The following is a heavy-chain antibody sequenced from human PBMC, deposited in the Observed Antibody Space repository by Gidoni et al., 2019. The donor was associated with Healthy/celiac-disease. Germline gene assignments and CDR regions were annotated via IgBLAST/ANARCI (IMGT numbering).Heavy chain of an antibody. J-gene: IGHJ4*02. D-gene: IGHD1-26*01. Sequence: QVQPQESGAGLVKPSQTLSLTCTVSGGSIRSGGYYWSWIRQHPGKGLEWIGYIYYSGSTYYNPSLKSRVTISVDTSKNQFSLKLSSVTAADTAVYYCARASSGSYTPFDYWGQGTLVTVSS. CDR2: IYYSGST. V-gene: IGHV4-31*03. CDR3: ARASSGSYTPFDY. CDR1: GGSIRSGGYY.